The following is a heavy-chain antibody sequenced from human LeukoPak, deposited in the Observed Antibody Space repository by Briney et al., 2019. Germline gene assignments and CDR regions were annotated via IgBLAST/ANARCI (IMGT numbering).Heavy chain of an antibody. CDR3: VRLQPNTGEWAFDI. V-gene: IGHV4-59*01. Sequence: SETLSLTCTVYGESFSGYSCTWIRQPPGEGLEWIGYISNGGTTNYNPSLKSRVTISVDKSKNQLSLKLGSVTAADTAVYHCVRLQPNTGEWAFDIWGQGTLVTVS. CDR2: ISNGGTT. CDR1: GESFSGYS. D-gene: IGHD1-1*01. J-gene: IGHJ3*02.